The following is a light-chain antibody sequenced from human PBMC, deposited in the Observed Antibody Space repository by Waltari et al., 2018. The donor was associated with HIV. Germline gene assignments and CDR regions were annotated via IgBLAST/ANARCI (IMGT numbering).Light chain of an antibody. Sequence: EIVLTQSPDILSLSPGERATLSCRASQSVTSYIAWYQHKPGQAPRPLIFDTSNRATGIPARFSGSGSGTEFTLTISSLQVEDFATYYCLQSFTAPLTFGPGTKLDIK. CDR3: LQSFTAPLT. J-gene: IGKJ3*01. CDR1: QSVTSY. CDR2: DTS. V-gene: IGKV3-11*01.